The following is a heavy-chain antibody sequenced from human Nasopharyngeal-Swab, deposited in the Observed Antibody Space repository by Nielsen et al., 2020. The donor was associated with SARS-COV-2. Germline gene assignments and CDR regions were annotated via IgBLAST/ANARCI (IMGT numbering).Heavy chain of an antibody. Sequence: ASVKVSCKASGYIFTSYYLHWVRQPPGQGLEGMGIINPTDGSTSYAQKFEGRVTMTRVTSTSTVYMELNSLRSEDTAVYYCARVLPFRITGTSGMDVWGQGTTVTVSS. J-gene: IGHJ6*02. CDR1: GYIFTSYY. CDR3: ARVLPFRITGTSGMDV. D-gene: IGHD1-7*01. V-gene: IGHV1-46*01. CDR2: INPTDGST.